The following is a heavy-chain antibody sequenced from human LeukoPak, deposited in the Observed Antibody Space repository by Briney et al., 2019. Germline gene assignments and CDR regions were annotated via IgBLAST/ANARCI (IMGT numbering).Heavy chain of an antibody. J-gene: IGHJ4*02. V-gene: IGHV1-69*13. Sequence: ASVKVSCKASGYTFTGYYMHWVRQAPGQGLEWMGGIIPIFGTANYAQKFQGRVTITADESTSTAYMELSSLRSEDTAVYYCARPGNYYDSSGYDYWGRGTLVTVSS. CDR1: GYTFTGYY. CDR3: ARPGNYYDSSGYDY. D-gene: IGHD3-22*01. CDR2: IIPIFGTA.